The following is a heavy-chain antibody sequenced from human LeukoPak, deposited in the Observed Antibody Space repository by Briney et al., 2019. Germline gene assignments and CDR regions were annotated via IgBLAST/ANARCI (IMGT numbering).Heavy chain of an antibody. J-gene: IGHJ4*02. CDR3: TRRLDD. Sequence: GGSLRLSCAASGFSFNSVWMDWVRQVPGKGLEWVANIKHDESEKNYLDSVKGRFTISRDNAQNSLYLQMNGLRVEDTAVYYCTRRLDDWGQGTLVTDSS. CDR2: IKHDESEK. D-gene: IGHD3-16*01. CDR1: GFSFNSVW. V-gene: IGHV3-7*01.